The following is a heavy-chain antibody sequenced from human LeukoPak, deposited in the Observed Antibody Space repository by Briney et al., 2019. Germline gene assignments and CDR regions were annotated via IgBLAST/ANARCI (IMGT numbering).Heavy chain of an antibody. Sequence: SETLSLTCTVSGGSISSNSYYWGWIRQPPGKGLEWIGNIYYSGNTYYNPSLESRVTISADTSKNQFSLKLSSVTAADTAVYYCARHGRMQQLGPDYWGQGTLVTVSS. V-gene: IGHV4-39*01. D-gene: IGHD6-13*01. CDR1: GGSISSNSYY. CDR2: IYYSGNT. J-gene: IGHJ4*02. CDR3: ARHGRMQQLGPDY.